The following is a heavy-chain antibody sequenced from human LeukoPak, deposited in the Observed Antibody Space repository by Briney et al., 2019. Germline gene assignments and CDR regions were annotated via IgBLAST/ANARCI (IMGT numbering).Heavy chain of an antibody. J-gene: IGHJ5*02. Sequence: AASVTVSCKASGYTFYYYGISWVRQAPGQGLEWMGWVSAYNGNTNYAQKLQGRVTMTTDTSTSTAYMELRSLRSDDTAVYYCVREENWFDPWGQGTLVTVSS. CDR3: VREENWFDP. CDR2: VSAYNGNT. CDR1: GYTFYYYG. V-gene: IGHV1-18*01.